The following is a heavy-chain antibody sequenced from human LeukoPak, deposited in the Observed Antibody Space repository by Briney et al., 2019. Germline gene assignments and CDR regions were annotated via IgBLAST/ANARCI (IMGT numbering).Heavy chain of an antibody. J-gene: IGHJ1*01. CDR2: IYYSGST. D-gene: IGHD5-12*01. CDR3: ARGWGDSGYDWSPFQH. CDR1: GGSISSHY. V-gene: IGHV4-59*11. Sequence: KTSGTLSLTCTVSGGSISSHYWSWIRQPPGKGLEWIGYIYYSGSTNYNPSLKSRVTISVDTSKNQFSLKLSSVTAADTAVYYCARGWGDSGYDWSPFQHWGQGTLVTVSS.